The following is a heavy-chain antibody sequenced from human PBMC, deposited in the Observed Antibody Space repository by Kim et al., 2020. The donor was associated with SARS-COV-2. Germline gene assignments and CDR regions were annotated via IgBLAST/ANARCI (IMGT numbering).Heavy chain of an antibody. J-gene: IGHJ3*02. CDR1: GFTFNSYG. CDR3: AKDRLAIFGDAFDI. CDR2: IWHDGNNK. D-gene: IGHD3-3*01. V-gene: IGHV3-33*03. Sequence: SLRLSCAASGFTFNSYGMHWVRQAPGKGLEWVAVIWHDGNNKYYADSVKGRFTISRDRSNNTLYLQMNSLRAEDTAVYYCAKDRLAIFGDAFDIWGQGTMVTVSS.